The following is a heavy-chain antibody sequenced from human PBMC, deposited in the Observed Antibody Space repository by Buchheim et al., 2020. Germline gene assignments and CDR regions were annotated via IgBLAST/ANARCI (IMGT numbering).Heavy chain of an antibody. CDR2: IKQDGSSK. D-gene: IGHD4-17*01. J-gene: IGHJ5*02. CDR3: EKDGGLGYYGDLNWFDL. CDR1: GFTFSSYW. Sequence: EVQLVESGGGLVQPGGSLRLSCAASGFTFSSYWMHWVRQAPGKGLEWVANIKQDGSSKYYVDSVKGRFTISRDNSKNTLYLQMNSLRAEDTAVYYGEKDGGLGYYGDLNWFDLWGKGTL. V-gene: IGHV3-7*03.